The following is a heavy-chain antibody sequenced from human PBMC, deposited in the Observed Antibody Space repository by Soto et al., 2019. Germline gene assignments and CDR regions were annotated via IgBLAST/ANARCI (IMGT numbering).Heavy chain of an antibody. CDR2: ISAYNGNT. Sequence: QVQLVQSGAEVKKPGASWKVSSKPFGYTFTSNVTTGLRQAPGQGLEGMGWISAYNGNTNYAQKLQGRVTMTTDTSTSTAYMELRSLRSDDTAVYYCARDQAMAQFDYWGQGTLVTVSS. V-gene: IGHV1-18*01. CDR3: ARDQAMAQFDY. J-gene: IGHJ4*02. CDR1: GYTFTSNV. D-gene: IGHD5-18*01.